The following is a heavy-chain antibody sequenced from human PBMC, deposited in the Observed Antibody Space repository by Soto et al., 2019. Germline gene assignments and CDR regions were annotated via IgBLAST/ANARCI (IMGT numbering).Heavy chain of an antibody. Sequence: ASVKVSCKASGYTFTSYGISWVRQAPGQGLEWMGWISAYNGNTNYAQKLQGRVTMTTDTSTSTVYMELRSLRSDDTAVYYCARAGCGGDCFTYFDYWGQGTLVTSPQ. CDR3: ARAGCGGDCFTYFDY. J-gene: IGHJ4*02. CDR2: ISAYNGNT. CDR1: GYTFTSYG. V-gene: IGHV1-18*01. D-gene: IGHD2-21*01.